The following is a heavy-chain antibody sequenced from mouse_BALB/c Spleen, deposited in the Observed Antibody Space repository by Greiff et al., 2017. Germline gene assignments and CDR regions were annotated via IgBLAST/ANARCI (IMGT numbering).Heavy chain of an antibody. CDR1: GFNIKDTY. J-gene: IGHJ2*01. CDR2: IDPANGNT. CDR3: ARWYYFDY. V-gene: IGHV14-3*02. Sequence: EVQLVESGAELVKPGASVKLSCTASGFNIKDTYMHWVKQRPEQGLEWIGRIDPANGNTKYDPKFQGKATITADTSSNTAYLQLSSLTSEDTAVYYCARWYYFDYWGQGTTLTVSS.